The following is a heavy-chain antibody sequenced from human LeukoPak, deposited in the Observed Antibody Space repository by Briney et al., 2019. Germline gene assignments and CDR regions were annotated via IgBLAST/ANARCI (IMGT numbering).Heavy chain of an antibody. D-gene: IGHD5-24*01. CDR2: IYYSGSA. V-gene: IGHV4-59*08. J-gene: IGHJ4*02. CDR1: GGSISSYY. CDR3: ASRKRDGYNYDY. Sequence: SETLSLTCTVSGGSISSYYWSWIRQPPGKGLEWIGYIYYSGSANYNPSLKSRVTISVDTSKNRFSLKLSSVTAADTAVYHSASRKRDGYNYDYWGQGTLVTVSS.